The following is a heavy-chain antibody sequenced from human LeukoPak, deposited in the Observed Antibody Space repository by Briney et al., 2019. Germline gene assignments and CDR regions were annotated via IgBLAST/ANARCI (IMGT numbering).Heavy chain of an antibody. J-gene: IGHJ4*02. CDR2: INSDGSST. D-gene: IGHD3-22*01. Sequence: GGSLRLSCAASGFTFSSYWMHWVRQAPGKGLVWVSRINSDGSSTSYADSVKGRFTISRDNAKNTLYLQMNSLRAEDMALYYCAKDLGGYYDSSGGLDYWGQGTLVTVSS. CDR3: AKDLGGYYDSSGGLDY. CDR1: GFTFSSYW. V-gene: IGHV3-74*01.